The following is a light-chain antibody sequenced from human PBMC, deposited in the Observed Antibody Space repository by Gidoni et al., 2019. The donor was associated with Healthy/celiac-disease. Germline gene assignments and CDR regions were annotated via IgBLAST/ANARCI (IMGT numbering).Light chain of an antibody. CDR3: QQYGISPGG. Sequence: EIVLTQSPGTLSLSPGERATLSCRASQSVSSSYLAWYQQKPGQAPRLLIYGASSRATGIPDRFSGSGSGTDVTLTISRLEPEDFAVYYCQQYGISPGGFGQGTKVEIK. J-gene: IGKJ1*01. CDR2: GAS. CDR1: QSVSSSY. V-gene: IGKV3-20*01.